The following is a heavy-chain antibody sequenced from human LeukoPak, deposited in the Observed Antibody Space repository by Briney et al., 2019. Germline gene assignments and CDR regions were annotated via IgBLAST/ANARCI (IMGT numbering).Heavy chain of an antibody. J-gene: IGHJ4*02. V-gene: IGHV4-61*02. CDR2: IYTSGST. CDR1: GGSISSGSYY. CDR3: ARLDKGSWYYFDY. Sequence: SQTLSLTCTVSGGSISSGSYYWSWIRQPAGKGLEWIGRIYTSGSTNYNPSLKSRVTMSVDTSKNQFSLKLSSVTAADTAVYYCARLDKGSWYYFDYWGQGTLVTVSS. D-gene: IGHD6-13*01.